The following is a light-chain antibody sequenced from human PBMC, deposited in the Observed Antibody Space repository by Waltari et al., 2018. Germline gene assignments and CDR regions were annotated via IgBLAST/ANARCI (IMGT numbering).Light chain of an antibody. CDR2: TAS. CDR3: QQTYRAPLI. CDR1: QNIRND. V-gene: IGKV1-39*01. Sequence: DIQLTQSPSSLSASVGDRVTIPCRASQNIRNDLNWYQHKPGKAPKLLIYTASTLQTGVPSRFRAIGSRSEFTLTINDLQPDDFATYYCQQTYRAPLIFGGGTKVEIE. J-gene: IGKJ4*01.